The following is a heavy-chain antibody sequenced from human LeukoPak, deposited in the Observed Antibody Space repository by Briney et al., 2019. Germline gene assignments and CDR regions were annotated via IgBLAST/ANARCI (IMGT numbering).Heavy chain of an antibody. Sequence: PSETLSLTCTVSGGSISSSNYYWGWIRQPPGKGLEWIGSIYYSGSTYYNSSLKSRITISVDTSKNQFSLKLTSVTAADTAVYYCASDRSGLSFCFWGQGTLVTVSS. CDR1: GGSISSSNYY. V-gene: IGHV4-39*01. CDR2: IYYSGST. J-gene: IGHJ4*02. D-gene: IGHD3-22*01. CDR3: ASDRSGLSFCF.